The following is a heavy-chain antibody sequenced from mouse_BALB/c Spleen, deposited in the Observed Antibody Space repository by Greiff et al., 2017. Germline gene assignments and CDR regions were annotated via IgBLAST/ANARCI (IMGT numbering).Heavy chain of an antibody. CDR2: IWTGGGT. Sequence: VQRVESGPGLVAPSQSLSITCTVSGFSLTSYDISWIRQPPGKGLEWLGVIWTGGGTNYNSAFMSRLSISKDNSKSQVFLKMNSLQTDDTAIYYCVRGGLRKAMDYWGQGTSVTVSS. D-gene: IGHD2-4*01. J-gene: IGHJ4*01. CDR1: GFSLTSYD. CDR3: VRGGLRKAMDY. V-gene: IGHV2-9-2*01.